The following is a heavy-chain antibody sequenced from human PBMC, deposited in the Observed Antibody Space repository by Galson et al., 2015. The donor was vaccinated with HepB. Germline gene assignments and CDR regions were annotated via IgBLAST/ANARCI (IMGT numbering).Heavy chain of an antibody. CDR3: ARMYGSGSYYRSGMDV. Sequence: SLRLSCAASGFTFSSYAMHWVRQAPGKGLEWVAVISYDGSNKYYADSVKGRFTISRDNSKNTLYLQMNSLRAEDTAVYYWARMYGSGSYYRSGMDVWGQGTTVTVSS. CDR1: GFTFSSYA. D-gene: IGHD3-10*01. J-gene: IGHJ6*02. CDR2: ISYDGSNK. V-gene: IGHV3-30*04.